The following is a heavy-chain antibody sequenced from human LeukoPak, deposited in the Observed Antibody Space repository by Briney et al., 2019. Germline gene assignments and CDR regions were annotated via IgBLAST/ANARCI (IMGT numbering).Heavy chain of an antibody. J-gene: IGHJ5*02. CDR2: IYYSGNT. D-gene: IGHD1-1*01. V-gene: IGHV4-39*07. CDR3: ARGVGNNWYVGWFDP. Sequence: SETLSLTCTVSGVSISSSNSYWGWIRQPPGKGLEWIGSIYYSGNTYYNPSLKSRVTISEDTSKKQFSLKLSSVTAADTAVYYCARGVGNNWYVGWFDPWGQGTLVTVSS. CDR1: GVSISSSNSY.